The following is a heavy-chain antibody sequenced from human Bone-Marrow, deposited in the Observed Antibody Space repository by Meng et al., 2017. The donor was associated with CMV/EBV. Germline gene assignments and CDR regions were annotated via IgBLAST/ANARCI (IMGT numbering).Heavy chain of an antibody. CDR2: ISYDGSNK. V-gene: IGHV3-30-3*01. J-gene: IGHJ5*02. CDR1: GFTFSSYA. Sequence: GESLKISCAASGFTFSSYAMHWVRQAPGKGLEWVAVISYDGSNKYYADSVKGRFTISRDNSKNTLYLQMNSLRAEDTAVYYCARNPSWGQGTLVTVSS. CDR3: ARNPS.